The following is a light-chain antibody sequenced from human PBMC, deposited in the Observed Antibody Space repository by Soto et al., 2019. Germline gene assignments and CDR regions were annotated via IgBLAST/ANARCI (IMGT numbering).Light chain of an antibody. Sequence: QSVLTQPPSASGSFGQSVTISCTGTSSDVGGYNYVSWYQQHPGKAPKLMIYEVSERPSGVPDRFSGSKSGNTASLTVSGFQADDEADYYCSSYSGTNFHYVFGTGTKVTV. CDR3: SSYSGTNFHYV. CDR1: SSDVGGYNY. J-gene: IGLJ1*01. CDR2: EVS. V-gene: IGLV2-8*01.